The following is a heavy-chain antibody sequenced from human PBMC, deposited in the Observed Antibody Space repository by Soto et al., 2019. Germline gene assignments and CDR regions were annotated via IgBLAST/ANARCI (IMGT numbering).Heavy chain of an antibody. Sequence: QVHLQESGPGLVRPSETLSLTCTVSNGSISNYYWSWIRQPAGKGLEWIGRIYISGDTDYNPSLKSRVTISLDTSKNQFSLRLTSLIAADTAVYYCARGAVVGLTAPGYWGQGTLVTVSS. D-gene: IGHD1-26*01. CDR1: NGSISNYY. CDR3: ARGAVVGLTAPGY. J-gene: IGHJ4*02. CDR2: IYISGDT. V-gene: IGHV4-4*07.